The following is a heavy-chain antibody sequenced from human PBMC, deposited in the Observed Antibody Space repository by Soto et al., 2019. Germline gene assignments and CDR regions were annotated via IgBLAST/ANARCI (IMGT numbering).Heavy chain of an antibody. J-gene: IGHJ6*03. Sequence: QVQLVQSGAEVKKPGVSVKVACKASGYTFTSYDINWVRQATGQGLEWMGWMNPNSGNTGYAQKFQGRVTMTRNTSISTAYMELSSLRSEDTAVYYCARCNTEPLTYYDLWSGLVGHYYYYYMDVWGKGTTVTVSS. CDR1: GYTFTSYD. CDR2: MNPNSGNT. D-gene: IGHD3-3*01. V-gene: IGHV1-8*01. CDR3: ARCNTEPLTYYDLWSGLVGHYYYYYMDV.